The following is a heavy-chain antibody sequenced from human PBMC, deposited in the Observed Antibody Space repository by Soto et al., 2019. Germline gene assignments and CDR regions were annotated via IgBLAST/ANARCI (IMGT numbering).Heavy chain of an antibody. D-gene: IGHD6-13*01. J-gene: IGHJ4*02. CDR1: GFTFSSYS. CDR3: AREGIAAALDY. V-gene: IGHV3-21*01. Sequence: EVQLVESGGGLVKPGGSLRLSCAASGFTFSSYSMNWVRQAPGKGLEWVSSISSSSSYIYYADSVKGRFTISRDNATNSLYLQGNSLRAEDTAVYYCAREGIAAALDYWGQGTLVTVSS. CDR2: ISSSSSYI.